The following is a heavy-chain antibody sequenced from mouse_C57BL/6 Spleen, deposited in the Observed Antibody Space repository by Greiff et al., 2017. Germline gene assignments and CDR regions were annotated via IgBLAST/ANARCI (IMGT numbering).Heavy chain of an antibody. CDR1: GFNIKDYY. D-gene: IGHD2-3*01. V-gene: IGHV14-1*01. CDR2: IDPEDGDT. J-gene: IGHJ3*01. Sequence: EVQLQQSGAELVRPGASVKLSCTASGFNIKDYYMHWVKQRPEQGLEWIGRIDPEDGDTEYAPKFQGKATMTADTSSNTAYLQLSSLTSEDTAVYYCTLYDGYSTWFAYWGQGTLVTVSA. CDR3: TLYDGYSTWFAY.